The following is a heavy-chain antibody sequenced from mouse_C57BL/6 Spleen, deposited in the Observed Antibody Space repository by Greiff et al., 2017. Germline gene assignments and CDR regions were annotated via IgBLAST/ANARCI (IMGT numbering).Heavy chain of an antibody. J-gene: IGHJ2*01. CDR2: ISSGSSTL. CDR3: ARDFSYYFDY. Sequence: EVKLVESGGGLVKPGGSLKLSCAASGFTFSDYGMHWVRQAPEKGLEWVAYISSGSSTLYYADTVKGRFTISRDNAKNTLFLQMTSLRSEDTAVYYCARDFSYYFDYWGQGTTLTVSS. CDR1: GFTFSDYG. V-gene: IGHV5-17*01.